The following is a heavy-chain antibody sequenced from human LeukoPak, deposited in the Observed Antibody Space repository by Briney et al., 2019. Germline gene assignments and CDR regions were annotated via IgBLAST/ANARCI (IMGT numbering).Heavy chain of an antibody. Sequence: GASVKASCKASGGTFSSYAISWVRQAPGQGLEWMGGIIPIFGTANYAQKFQGRVTITADESTSTAYMELSSLRSEDTAVYYCAFRGGSSLYYYYYYGMDVWGQGTTVTVSS. CDR3: AFRGGSSLYYYYYYGMDV. V-gene: IGHV1-69*13. CDR2: IIPIFGTA. J-gene: IGHJ6*02. CDR1: GGTFSSYA. D-gene: IGHD1-26*01.